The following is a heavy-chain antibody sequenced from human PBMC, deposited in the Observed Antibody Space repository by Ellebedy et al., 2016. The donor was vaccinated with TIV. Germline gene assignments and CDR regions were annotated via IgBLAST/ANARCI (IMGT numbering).Heavy chain of an antibody. J-gene: IGHJ4*02. D-gene: IGHD1-26*01. CDR2: ISVSGFST. V-gene: IGHV3-23*01. CDR3: ARRDKGGATMKAFDY. Sequence: GESLKISCAASGFTFSSYTMSWVRQAPGKGLEWVAAISVSGFSTYYADSVKGRFTISRDNSKDTVYLQMNSLRDEDTAVYYCARRDKGGATMKAFDYWGQGTLVTVSS. CDR1: GFTFSSYT.